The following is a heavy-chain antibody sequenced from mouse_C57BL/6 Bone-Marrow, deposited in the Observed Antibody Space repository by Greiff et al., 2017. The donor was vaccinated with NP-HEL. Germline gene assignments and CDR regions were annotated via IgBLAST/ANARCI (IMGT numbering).Heavy chain of an antibody. V-gene: IGHV7-3*01. D-gene: IGHD2-4*01. CDR1: GFTFTDYY. J-gene: IGHJ4*01. CDR3: ARSIYYDYADDPFYAMDY. CDR2: IRNKARGYTT. Sequence: EVKLVESGGGLVQPGGSLSLSCAASGFTFTDYYMNWVRQPPGKALEWLGFIRNKARGYTTEYSASVKGRFTISRDNSQSILYLQMNALRAEDSATYYCARSIYYDYADDPFYAMDYWGQGTSVTVSS.